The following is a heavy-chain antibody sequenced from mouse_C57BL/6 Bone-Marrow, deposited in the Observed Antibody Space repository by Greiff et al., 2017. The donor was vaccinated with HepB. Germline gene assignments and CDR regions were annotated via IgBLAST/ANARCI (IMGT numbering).Heavy chain of an antibody. V-gene: IGHV3-5*01. J-gene: IGHJ4*01. CDR1: GISITTGNYR. Sequence: EVKLQESGPGLVKPSQTVFLTCTVTGISITTGNYRWSWIRQFPGNKLEWIGYIYYSGTITYSPSLTSRTTITREPPKNQFFLEMNSLTAEDTATYYCARDGGEIYYAMDYWGQGTSVTVSS. CDR2: IYYSGTI. CDR3: ARDGGEIYYAMDY.